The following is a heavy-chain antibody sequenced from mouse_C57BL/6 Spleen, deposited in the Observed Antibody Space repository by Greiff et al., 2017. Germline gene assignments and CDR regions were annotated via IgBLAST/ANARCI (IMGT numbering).Heavy chain of an antibody. J-gene: IGHJ2*01. Sequence: VQLQQSGPELVKPGASVKISCKASGYTFTDYYMNWVKQSHGKSLEWIGDINPNNGGTSYIQKFKGKATLTVDKSSSTAYMELRSLTSEDSAVYYCARVHYGSSSYYFDYWGQGTTLTVSS. CDR3: ARVHYGSSSYYFDY. CDR2: INPNNGGT. V-gene: IGHV1-26*01. D-gene: IGHD1-1*01. CDR1: GYTFTDYY.